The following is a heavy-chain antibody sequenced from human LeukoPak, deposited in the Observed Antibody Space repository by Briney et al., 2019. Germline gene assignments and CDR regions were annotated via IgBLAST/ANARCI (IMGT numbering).Heavy chain of an antibody. CDR1: VGSISSYY. CDR3: ARDRLAAGNFDY. J-gene: IGHJ4*02. CDR2: IYYSGST. V-gene: IGHV4-59*01. D-gene: IGHD6-25*01. Sequence: SETLSLTCTVSVGSISSYYWSWIRQPPGKGLEWIGYIYYSGSTNYNPSFKSRVTISVDTSKNQFSLKLSSVTAADTAVYYCARDRLAAGNFDYWGQGTLVTVSS.